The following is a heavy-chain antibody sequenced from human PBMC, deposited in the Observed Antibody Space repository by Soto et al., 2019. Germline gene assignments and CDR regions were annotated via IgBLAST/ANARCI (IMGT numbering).Heavy chain of an antibody. CDR3: ARENDRNAFDI. CDR2: IYYSGST. V-gene: IGHV4-59*01. CDR1: GGSISSYY. D-gene: IGHD1-1*01. J-gene: IGHJ3*02. Sequence: SETLSLTCTVSGGSISSYYWSWIRQPPGKGLEWIGYIYYSGSTNYNPSLKSRVTISVDTSKNQFSRKLSSVTAADTAVYYCARENDRNAFDIWGQGTMVTVSS.